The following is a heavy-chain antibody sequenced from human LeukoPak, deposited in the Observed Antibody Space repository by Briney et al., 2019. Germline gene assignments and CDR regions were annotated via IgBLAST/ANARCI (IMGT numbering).Heavy chain of an antibody. J-gene: IGHJ4*02. CDR3: ARGYDSSGYYHY. D-gene: IGHD3-22*01. CDR1: GYTFANYD. V-gene: IGHV1-8*01. CDR2: MNPNSGNT. Sequence: ASVKVSCTASGYTFANYDIHWVRQASGQGLEWMGWMNPNSGNTGYAQKFQGRVTMTRNTSISTAYMELSSLRSEDTAVYYCARGYDSSGYYHYWGQGTLVTVSS.